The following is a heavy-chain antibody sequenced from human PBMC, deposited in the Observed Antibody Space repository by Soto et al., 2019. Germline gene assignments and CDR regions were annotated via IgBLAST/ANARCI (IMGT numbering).Heavy chain of an antibody. Sequence: QVQLVQSGAEVKKPGASVKVSCKASGYTFITYGVIWVRQAPGQGLDWLGWISTYNGNTRYAERLQCRVTMTTDTTTNTAYMELRNLRSDDTAVYYCARGPADYYDNSANYFLDYWGQGTLVTVSS. D-gene: IGHD3-22*01. CDR1: GYTFITYG. J-gene: IGHJ4*02. CDR3: ARGPADYYDNSANYFLDY. V-gene: IGHV1-18*01. CDR2: ISTYNGNT.